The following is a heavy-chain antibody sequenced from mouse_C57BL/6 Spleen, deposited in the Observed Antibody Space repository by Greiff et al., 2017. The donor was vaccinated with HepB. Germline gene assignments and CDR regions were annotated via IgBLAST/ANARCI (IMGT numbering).Heavy chain of an antibody. J-gene: IGHJ1*03. V-gene: IGHV1-55*01. CDR2: IYPGSGST. D-gene: IGHD1-1*02. CDR1: GYTFTSYW. CDR3: ARWDWVATRYFDV. Sequence: VQVVESGAELVKPGASVKMSCKASGYTFTSYWITWVKQRPGQGLEWIGDIYPGSGSTNYNEKFKSKATLTVDTSSSTAYMQLSSLTSEDSAVYYCARWDWVATRYFDVWGTGTTVTVSS.